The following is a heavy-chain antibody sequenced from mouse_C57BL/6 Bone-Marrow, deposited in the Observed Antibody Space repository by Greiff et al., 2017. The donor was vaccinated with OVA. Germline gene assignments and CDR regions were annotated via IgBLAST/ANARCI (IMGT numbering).Heavy chain of an antibody. Sequence: VQLQESGAELARPGASVKMSCKASGYTFTSYTMHWVKQRPGQGLEWIGYINPSSGYTKYNQKFKDKATLTADKSSSTAYMQLSSLTSEDSAVYYCARGTPLDYWGQGTTLTVSS. CDR1: GYTFTSYT. D-gene: IGHD2-14*01. CDR2: INPSSGYT. CDR3: ARGTPLDY. V-gene: IGHV1-4*01. J-gene: IGHJ2*01.